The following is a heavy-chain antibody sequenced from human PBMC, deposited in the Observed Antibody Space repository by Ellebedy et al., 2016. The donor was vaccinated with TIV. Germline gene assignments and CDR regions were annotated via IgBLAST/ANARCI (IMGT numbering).Heavy chain of an antibody. Sequence: MPSETLSLTCTVSGDSFNNNYWSWIRQPPGKGLEWIGHIYYSGSTNYNPSLKSRVTISVDTSKNQFSLKLSSVTAADTAVYYCARITYYDFWTGYSRIDPWGQGTLVTVSS. D-gene: IGHD3-3*01. CDR2: IYYSGST. CDR1: GDSFNNNY. CDR3: ARITYYDFWTGYSRIDP. V-gene: IGHV4-59*08. J-gene: IGHJ5*02.